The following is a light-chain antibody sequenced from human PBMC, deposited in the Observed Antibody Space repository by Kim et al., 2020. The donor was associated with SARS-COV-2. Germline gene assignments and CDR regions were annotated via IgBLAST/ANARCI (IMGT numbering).Light chain of an antibody. CDR3: AAWDDRLNGWV. J-gene: IGLJ3*02. Sequence: GQRVTIACSRSSSTIESTTVNWYPHLPGTSPKILIYSNNQRPSGVPDRFSGSKSGRSAALDISGLLSQNKSDYYCAAWDDRLNGWVFGGGTQLNVL. CDR1: SSTIESTT. CDR2: SNN. V-gene: IGLV1-44*01.